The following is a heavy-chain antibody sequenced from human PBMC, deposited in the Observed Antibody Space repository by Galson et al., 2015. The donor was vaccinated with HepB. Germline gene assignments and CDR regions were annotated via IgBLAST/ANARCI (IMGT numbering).Heavy chain of an antibody. J-gene: IGHJ6*02. Sequence: SVKVSCKASGYKFTTYGISWVRQVPGEGLEWVGWISPKNGKIRLRQNLQGRVTLTTDTSTGTVYMGLGSLTSDDTAVYYCAREPEIFGVGDFHNYGLDVWGQGTTVIVSS. CDR1: GYKFTTYG. V-gene: IGHV1-18*01. D-gene: IGHD3-3*01. CDR2: ISPKNGKI. CDR3: AREPEIFGVGDFHNYGLDV.